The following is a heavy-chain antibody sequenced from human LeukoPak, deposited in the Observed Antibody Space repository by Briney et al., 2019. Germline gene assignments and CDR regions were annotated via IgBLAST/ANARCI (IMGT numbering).Heavy chain of an antibody. Sequence: GGSLRLSCAASGFTFSSYSMNWVRQAPGKGLEWVSSISSSSSYIYYADSVEGRFTISRDNAKNSLYLQMNSLRAEDTAVYYCARGGAAAEFYWGQGTLVTVSS. V-gene: IGHV3-21*01. D-gene: IGHD6-13*01. J-gene: IGHJ4*02. CDR2: ISSSSSYI. CDR1: GFTFSSYS. CDR3: ARGGAAAEFY.